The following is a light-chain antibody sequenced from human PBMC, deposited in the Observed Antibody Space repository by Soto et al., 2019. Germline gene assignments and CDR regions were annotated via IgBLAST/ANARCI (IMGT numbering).Light chain of an antibody. J-gene: IGLJ2*01. CDR3: GTWDNILSAVV. CDR1: SSDVGAYDY. V-gene: IGLV1-51*01. Sequence: QSALTQPPSASGSPGQSVTISCTGTSSDVGAYDYVCWYQQHPGKAPKLLTYDNNKRPSGIPDRFSGSKSGTSATLGITGLQTGDEADYYCGTWDNILSAVVFGGGTQLTVL. CDR2: DNN.